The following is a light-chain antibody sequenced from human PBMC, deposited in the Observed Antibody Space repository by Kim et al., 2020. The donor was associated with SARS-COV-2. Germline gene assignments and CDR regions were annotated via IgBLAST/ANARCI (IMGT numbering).Light chain of an antibody. Sequence: SYELTQPPAVSVALGQTATMTCGGNNIGTKKVHWYQQRPGQAPLLVIFRDSHRPSGISEQFSGSHSGNTASLTISRAQAEHEADFSCQVWDSTTASWVFG. CDR2: RDS. CDR3: QVWDSTTASWV. V-gene: IGLV3-9*01. J-gene: IGLJ1*01. CDR1: NIGTKK.